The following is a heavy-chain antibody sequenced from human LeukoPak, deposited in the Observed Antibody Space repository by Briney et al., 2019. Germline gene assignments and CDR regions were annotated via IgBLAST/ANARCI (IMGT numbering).Heavy chain of an antibody. Sequence: SVKVSCKASGFTFTSSAMQWVRQARGQRLEWIGWIVVGSGNTNYAQKFQERVTITRDMSTSTAYMELSSLRSDDTAVYYCARAGVWDYSDSSGYHNAAFDIWGQGTMVTVSS. J-gene: IGHJ3*02. CDR1: GFTFTSSA. D-gene: IGHD3-22*01. CDR2: IVVGSGNT. CDR3: ARAGVWDYSDSSGYHNAAFDI. V-gene: IGHV1-58*02.